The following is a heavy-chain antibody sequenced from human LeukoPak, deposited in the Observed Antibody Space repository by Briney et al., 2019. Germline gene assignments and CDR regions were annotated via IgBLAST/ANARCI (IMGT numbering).Heavy chain of an antibody. V-gene: IGHV3-30-3*01. CDR3: ARASGCDY. Sequence: SCKASGGTFSSYAMHWVRQAPGKGLEWVAVISYDGSNKYYADSVKGRFTITRDNSKNTLYLQMNSLRAEDTAVYYCARASGCDYWGQGTLVTVSS. CDR1: GGTFSSYA. J-gene: IGHJ4*02. CDR2: ISYDGSNK.